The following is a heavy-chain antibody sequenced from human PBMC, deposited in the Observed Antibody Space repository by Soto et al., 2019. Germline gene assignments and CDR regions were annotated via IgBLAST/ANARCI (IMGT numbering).Heavy chain of an antibody. V-gene: IGHV1-69*01. CDR3: ARDLGTNSCYDYSSLFYY. CDR2: IIPIFGTA. J-gene: IGHJ4*02. Sequence: QVQLVQSGAEVKKPGSSVKVSCKASGGTFSSYAISWVRQAPGQGLEWMGGIIPIFGTANYAQQFQGRVTITADESTITAYMELSSLRSEDTALDYCARDLGTNSCYDYSSLFYYWGQGTLVTGSS. CDR1: GGTFSSYA. D-gene: IGHD5-12*01.